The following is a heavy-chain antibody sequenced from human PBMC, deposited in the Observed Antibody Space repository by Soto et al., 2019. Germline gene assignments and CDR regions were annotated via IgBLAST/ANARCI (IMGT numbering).Heavy chain of an antibody. V-gene: IGHV1-3*01. CDR2: INAGNGNT. CDR3: ARDKVRGVIITYWFDP. D-gene: IGHD3-10*01. J-gene: IGHJ5*02. Sequence: ASVKVSCKASGYTFTSYAMHWVRQAPGQRLEWMGWINAGNGNTKYSQKFQGRVTITRDTSASTAYMELSSLRSEDTAVYYCARDKVRGVIITYWFDPWGQGTLVTVSS. CDR1: GYTFTSYA.